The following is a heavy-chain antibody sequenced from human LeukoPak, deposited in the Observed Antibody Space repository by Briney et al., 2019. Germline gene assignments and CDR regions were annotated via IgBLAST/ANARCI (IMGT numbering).Heavy chain of an antibody. J-gene: IGHJ6*03. CDR3: AGEAEQQLVSYRDYYYYMDV. Sequence: SETLSLTCTVSDGSIGSGDYYWSWIRQPPGKGLEWIGYIYYSGSTYYNPSLKSRVTISVDTSKNQFSLKLSSVTAADTAVYYCAGEAEQQLVSYRDYYYYMDVWGKGTTVTVSS. D-gene: IGHD6-13*01. CDR2: IYYSGST. CDR1: DGSIGSGDYY. V-gene: IGHV4-30-4*08.